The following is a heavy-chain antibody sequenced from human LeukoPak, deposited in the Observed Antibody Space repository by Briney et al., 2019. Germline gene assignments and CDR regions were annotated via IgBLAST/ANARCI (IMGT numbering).Heavy chain of an antibody. D-gene: IGHD6-19*01. V-gene: IGHV3-21*01. CDR2: ISSSSTYI. CDR1: GFTFSTYT. Sequence: GGTLRLSCAASGFTFSTYTMNWVRQAPGKGLEWVSSISSSSTYIFYADSLKGRFTISRDNAKNSLYLQMNSLRAEDTAVYYCARDNLAVAVGFDYWGQGTLVTVSS. CDR3: ARDNLAVAVGFDY. J-gene: IGHJ4*02.